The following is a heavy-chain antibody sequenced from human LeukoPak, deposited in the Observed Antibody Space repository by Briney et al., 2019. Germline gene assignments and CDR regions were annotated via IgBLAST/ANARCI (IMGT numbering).Heavy chain of an antibody. J-gene: IGHJ4*02. V-gene: IGHV4-4*07. D-gene: IGHD5-18*01. Sequence: PSETLSLTCTVSGVSMYIYQWTGLREPGGEGGEWRGRIYHSGTTNYNSPLYNPSLSSRVTMSVDGAKNQFSLRLKSVTTAATAIYFCARERDHGYSYGFDLDSWGQGTLVTASS. CDR2: IYHSGTT. CDR3: ARERDHGYSYGFDLDS. CDR1: GVSMYIYQ.